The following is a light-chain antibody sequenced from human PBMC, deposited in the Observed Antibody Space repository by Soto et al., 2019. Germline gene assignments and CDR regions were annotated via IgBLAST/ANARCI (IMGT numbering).Light chain of an antibody. Sequence: QSALTQPRSVSGSPGQSVTISCTGTSSDVGGYNYVSWYQQHPGKAPKLMIYDVSKRPSGVPDRFSGSIDSSSNSASLTISGLKTEDEADYYCQSYDSSTYVVFGGGTQLTVL. V-gene: IGLV2-11*01. CDR2: DVS. J-gene: IGLJ3*02. CDR3: QSYDSSTYVV. CDR1: SSDVGGYNY.